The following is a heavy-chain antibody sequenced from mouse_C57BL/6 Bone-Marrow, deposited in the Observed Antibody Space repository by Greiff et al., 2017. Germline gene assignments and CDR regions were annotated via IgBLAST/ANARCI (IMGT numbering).Heavy chain of an antibody. J-gene: IGHJ4*01. D-gene: IGHD1-1*01. CDR1: DSEVFPIAY. Sequence: QVQLQQSGSELRSPGSSVKLSCKDFDSEVFPIAYMSWVRQKPGHGFEWIGGILPSIGRTIYGAKFEDKATLDADTLSNTAYLELNSLTSEDSAIYYCARSGYYYGSSAYAMDYWGQGTSVTVSS. CDR2: ILPSIGRT. V-gene: IGHV15-2*01. CDR3: ARSGYYYGSSAYAMDY.